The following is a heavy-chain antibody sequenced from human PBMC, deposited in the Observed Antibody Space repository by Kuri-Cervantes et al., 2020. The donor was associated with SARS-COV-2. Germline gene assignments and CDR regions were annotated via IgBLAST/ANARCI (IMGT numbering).Heavy chain of an antibody. CDR2: ITGPGTTT. D-gene: IGHD2-2*01. V-gene: IGHV3-23*01. CDR3: AKGGLSLSCPY. Sequence: GESLKISCAGSGFPFSNYVMSWVRQAPGKGLEWVSSITGPGTTTFYADSVKGRLTIFRDNSKNTMYLQLNSLRDEDTAVYYCAKGGLSLSCPYWGQGTLVTVSS. J-gene: IGHJ4*02. CDR1: GFPFSNYV.